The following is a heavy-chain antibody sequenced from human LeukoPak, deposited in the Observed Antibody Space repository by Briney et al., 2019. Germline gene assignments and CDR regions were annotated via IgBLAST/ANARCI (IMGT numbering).Heavy chain of an antibody. CDR2: IRYDGSNK. J-gene: IGHJ3*02. D-gene: IGHD1-7*01. CDR1: GFTFSSYG. V-gene: IGHV3-30*02. Sequence: GGSLRLSCAASGFTFSSYGMHWVRQAPGKGLEWVAFIRYDGSNKYYADSVKGRFTISRDNSKNTLYLQMNSLRAEDTAVYYCAKGGDNWNYVLSETDVFDIWGQGTMVTVFS. CDR3: AKGGDNWNYVLSETDVFDI.